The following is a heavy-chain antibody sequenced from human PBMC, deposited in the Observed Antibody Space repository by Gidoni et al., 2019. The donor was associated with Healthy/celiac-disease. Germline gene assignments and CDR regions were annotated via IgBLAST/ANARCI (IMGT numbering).Heavy chain of an antibody. J-gene: IGHJ6*02. D-gene: IGHD3-10*02. Sequence: QVQLQQWGAGLLKPSETLSLTCAVYGGSFSGYYWSWIRQPPGKGLEWIGEINHSGSTNYNPSLKSRVTISVDTSKNQFSLKLSSVTAADTAVYYCAGGGGVRDRDYYYGMDVWGQGTTVTVSS. CDR1: GGSFSGYY. CDR3: AGGGGVRDRDYYYGMDV. CDR2: INHSGST. V-gene: IGHV4-34*01.